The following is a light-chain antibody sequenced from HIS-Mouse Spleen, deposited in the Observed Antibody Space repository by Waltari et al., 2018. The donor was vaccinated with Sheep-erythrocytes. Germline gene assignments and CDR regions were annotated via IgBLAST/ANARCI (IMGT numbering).Light chain of an antibody. Sequence: GSLGERATINCKSSQSVLYSSNNKNYLAWYQQKPGQPPKLLIYWASTRESGVPDRFSGSGSGTDFTLTISSLQAEDVAVYYCQQYYSTPPTFGQGTKVEIK. CDR2: WAS. V-gene: IGKV4-1*01. CDR3: QQYYSTPPT. J-gene: IGKJ1*01. CDR1: QSVLYSSNNKNY.